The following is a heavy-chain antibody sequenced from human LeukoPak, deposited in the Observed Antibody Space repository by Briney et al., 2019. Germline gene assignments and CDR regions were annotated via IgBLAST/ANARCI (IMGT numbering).Heavy chain of an antibody. CDR2: INSDGSTT. CDR1: GFTFSSYW. D-gene: IGHD7-27*01. V-gene: IGHV3-74*01. Sequence: PGGSLRLSCAASGFTFSSYWMHWVRQAPGKGLVWVSRINSDGSTTNYADPVKGRFTISRDNAKNTLNLQMNSLRAEDTAVYYCARDKRTGEASEIDYWGQGTLVTVSS. J-gene: IGHJ4*02. CDR3: ARDKRTGEASEIDY.